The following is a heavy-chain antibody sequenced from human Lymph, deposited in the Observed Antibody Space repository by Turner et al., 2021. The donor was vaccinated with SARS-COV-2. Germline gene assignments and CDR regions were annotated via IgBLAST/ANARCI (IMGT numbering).Heavy chain of an antibody. Sequence: EVKLLESGGDLVQPGGTLRLPCAASGITFSSYAMSWVRQAPGKGLEWVSAISVSGGSTYYADSVKGRLTISRDNSKNTLYLQMNSLRAEDTAVYYCAKVHGMLTGYIDYWGQGTLVTVSS. CDR3: AKVHGMLTGYIDY. D-gene: IGHD3-9*01. V-gene: IGHV3-23*01. CDR1: GITFSSYA. CDR2: ISVSGGST. J-gene: IGHJ4*02.